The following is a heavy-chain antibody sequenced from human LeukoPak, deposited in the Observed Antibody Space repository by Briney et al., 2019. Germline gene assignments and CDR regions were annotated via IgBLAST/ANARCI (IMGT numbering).Heavy chain of an antibody. CDR3: ARDPRSEDFQH. J-gene: IGHJ1*01. Sequence: GGSLRLSCAASGFTFSSYAMHWVRQAPGKGLEWVSVIYSGGSTYYADSVKGRFTISRDNSKNTLYLQMNSLRAEDTAVYYCARDPRSEDFQHWGQGTLVTVSS. V-gene: IGHV3-66*01. CDR1: GFTFSSYA. CDR2: IYSGGST.